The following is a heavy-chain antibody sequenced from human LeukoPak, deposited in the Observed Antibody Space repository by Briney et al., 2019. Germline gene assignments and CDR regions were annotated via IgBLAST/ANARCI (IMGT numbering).Heavy chain of an antibody. CDR2: IYYSGST. CDR3: ARGGYDSSGYYFAIAC. V-gene: IGHV4-59*01. J-gene: IGHJ4*02. CDR1: GGSISSYY. D-gene: IGHD3-22*01. Sequence: SETLSLTCTVSGGSISSYYWSWIRQPPGKGLEWIGYIYYSGSTNYNPSLKSRVTISVDTSKNQFSLKLSSVTAADTAVYYCARGGYDSSGYYFAIACWGQGTLVTVSS.